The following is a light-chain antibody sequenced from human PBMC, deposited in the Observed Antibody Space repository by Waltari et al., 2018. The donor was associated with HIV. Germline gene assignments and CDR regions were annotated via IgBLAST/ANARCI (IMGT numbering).Light chain of an antibody. V-gene: IGLV1-44*01. CDR1: SSNIGSNT. Sequence: QSVLTQPPSASGTPGQRVTIPCSGSSSNIGSNTVNWYQQLPGTAPKLLIYSNNQRPSGVPDRFSGSKSGTSASLAISGLQSEDEADYYCAAWDDSLNGLYVFGTGTKVTVL. CDR2: SNN. CDR3: AAWDDSLNGLYV. J-gene: IGLJ1*01.